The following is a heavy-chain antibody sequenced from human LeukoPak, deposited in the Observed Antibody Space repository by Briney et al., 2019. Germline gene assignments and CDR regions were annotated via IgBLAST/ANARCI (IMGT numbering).Heavy chain of an antibody. Sequence: SQTLSLTCTVSGGSISSGSYYWSWIRQPAGKGLEWIGRIYTSGSTNYNPSLKSRVTISVDTSKNQFSLKLSSVTAADTAVYYCARSDLYYDTLTGYYSAFDIWGQGTMVTVSS. D-gene: IGHD3-9*01. CDR3: ARSDLYYDTLTGYYSAFDI. CDR1: GGSISSGSYY. CDR2: IYTSGST. J-gene: IGHJ3*02. V-gene: IGHV4-61*02.